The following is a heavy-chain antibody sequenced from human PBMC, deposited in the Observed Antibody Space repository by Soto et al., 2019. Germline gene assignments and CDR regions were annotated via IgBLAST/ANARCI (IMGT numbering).Heavy chain of an antibody. J-gene: IGHJ4*02. V-gene: IGHV1-18*04. CDR1: GYRFTSYG. CDR3: ARSMITFGGVIGDH. CDR2: ISPYNGKT. Sequence: QVQLVQSGAEVKKPGASVKVSCQTSGYRFTSYGVVWVRQAPGQGLEWMGWISPYNGKTNYAQKFQGSVRMNTATSTTTASMELRSLKSDDTAVYFCARSMITFGGVIGDHWGQGTLVTVSS. D-gene: IGHD3-16*02.